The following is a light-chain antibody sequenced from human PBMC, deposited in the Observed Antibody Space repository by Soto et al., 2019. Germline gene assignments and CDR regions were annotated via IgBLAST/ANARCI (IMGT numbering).Light chain of an antibody. CDR2: TSS. J-gene: IGKJ3*01. Sequence: DIQLTPSPSSLSASVGDRVTITCRASQSISTSLNWYQQKPGKAPNLLIFTSSNLESGVPSRFSGSGSGTDFTLTITSLQPEDFATYYCQQTSSAPFTFGPGTKVDI. CDR3: QQTSSAPFT. CDR1: QSISTS. V-gene: IGKV1-39*01.